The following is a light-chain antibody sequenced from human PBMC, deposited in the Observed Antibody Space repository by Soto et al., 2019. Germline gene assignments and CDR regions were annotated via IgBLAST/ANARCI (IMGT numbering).Light chain of an antibody. CDR3: QSYDSSLSVVV. V-gene: IGLV1-40*01. Sequence: QSVLTQTPSVSGAPGQRVTISCTGSSSNIGAGYDVHWYQQLPGTAPKLLIYGNYNRPSGVPDRFSGSKSGSSASLAITGRQPVDEADYYCQSYDSSLSVVVFGGGTKLTVL. CDR2: GNY. J-gene: IGLJ2*01. CDR1: SSNIGAGYD.